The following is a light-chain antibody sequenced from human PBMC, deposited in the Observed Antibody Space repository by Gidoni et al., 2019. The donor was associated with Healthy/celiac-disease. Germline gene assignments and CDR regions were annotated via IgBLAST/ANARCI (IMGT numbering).Light chain of an antibody. CDR2: AAS. Sequence: DIQMNQSPSSLSASVGDRVTITCRESQRLSTSLNWYQQKPGKAPKLLIYAASSLQSGVPSRFSGSGSGTDFTLTISSLQPEDFATYYCQQSYSTPGTFGQGTKVEIK. CDR1: QRLSTS. J-gene: IGKJ1*01. V-gene: IGKV1-39*01. CDR3: QQSYSTPGT.